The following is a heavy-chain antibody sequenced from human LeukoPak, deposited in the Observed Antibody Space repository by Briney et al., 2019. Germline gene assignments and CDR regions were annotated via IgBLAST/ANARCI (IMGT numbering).Heavy chain of an antibody. J-gene: IGHJ4*02. CDR2: IKQDGSEK. V-gene: IGHV3-7*01. D-gene: IGHD4-23*01. Sequence: QTGGSLRLSCAASGFTFSSYWMSWVRQAPGKGLEWVANIKQDGSEKYYVDSVKGRFTISRDNAKNSLYLQMNSLRAEDTAVYYCAGGNYGGNYLSFDYWGQGTLVTVSS. CDR1: GFTFSSYW. CDR3: AGGNYGGNYLSFDY.